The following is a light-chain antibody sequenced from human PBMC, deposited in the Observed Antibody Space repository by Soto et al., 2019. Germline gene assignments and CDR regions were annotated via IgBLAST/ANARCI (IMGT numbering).Light chain of an antibody. CDR2: DVS. J-gene: IGLJ2*01. CDR3: SSYTSSSTPL. CDR1: SIDVGGYNY. V-gene: IGLV2-14*01. Sequence: QSVLTQPASVSGSPGQSITISCTGTSIDVGGYNYVSWYQQHPGKAPKLMIYDVSNRPSGVSNRFSGSKSGNTASLTISGLQAEDEADYFCSSYTSSSTPLFGGGTKLTVL.